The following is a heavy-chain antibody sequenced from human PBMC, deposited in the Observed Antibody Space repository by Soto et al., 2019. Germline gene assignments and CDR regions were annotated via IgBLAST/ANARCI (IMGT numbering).Heavy chain of an antibody. CDR3: ARGFDSSGYYCGFDY. J-gene: IGHJ4*02. V-gene: IGHV3-30-3*01. CDR1: GFIFTNYA. Sequence: VQLVDSGGGLVQPGRSLRLSCAASGFIFTNYAMFWVRQAPGKGLEWVTFISADGTNEYYAESVKGRFTISRDNSKNTVYLQTTSLRAEDTAVYYCARGFDSSGYYCGFDYFGQGTLVSVSS. CDR2: ISADGTNE. D-gene: IGHD3-22*01.